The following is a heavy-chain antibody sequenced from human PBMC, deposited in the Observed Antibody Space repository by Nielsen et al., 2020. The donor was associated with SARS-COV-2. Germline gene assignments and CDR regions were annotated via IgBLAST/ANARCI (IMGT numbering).Heavy chain of an antibody. V-gene: IGHV3-30*18. J-gene: IGHJ6*02. CDR2: ISYDGSNK. D-gene: IGHD3-10*01. CDR3: VKGDYGSGSYPTYYYYGMDV. Sequence: PGKGLEWVAVISYDGSNKYYADSVKGRFTISRDNSKNTLYLQMNSLRAEDTAVYYCVKGDYGSGSYPTYYYYGMDVWGQGTTVTVSS.